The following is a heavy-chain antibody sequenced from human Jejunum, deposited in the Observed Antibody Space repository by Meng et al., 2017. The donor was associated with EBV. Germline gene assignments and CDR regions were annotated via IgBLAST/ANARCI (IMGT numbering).Heavy chain of an antibody. D-gene: IGHD6-13*01. J-gene: IGHJ4*02. V-gene: IGHV1-18*04. Sequence: QVQLVQSGAEVQKPGASVRVSCKTSGYTFTNYGISWVRQAPGQGLEWVGWISTFNGNTNYGQSVQGRVTMTRDTSTSTAYMELRSLTSDDTAVYYCARRDYSSSWYGGFDYWGQGTLVTVSS. CDR3: ARRDYSSSWYGGFDY. CDR1: GYTFTNYG. CDR2: ISTFNGNT.